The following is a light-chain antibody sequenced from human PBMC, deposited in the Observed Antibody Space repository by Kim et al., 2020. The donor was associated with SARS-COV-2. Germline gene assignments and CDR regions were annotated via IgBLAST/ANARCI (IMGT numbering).Light chain of an antibody. CDR2: EDD. J-gene: IGLJ2*01. V-gene: IGLV6-57*03. CDR3: QSYNRDNVL. CDR1: SGSIDANY. Sequence: GKTVTTSCPRSSGSIDANYVQWYQQRPGGVPTTVIYEDDQRPSGVSDRFSGFIENSSNSASLTISGLRTEDEADYYCQSYNRDNVLFGGGTQLTVL.